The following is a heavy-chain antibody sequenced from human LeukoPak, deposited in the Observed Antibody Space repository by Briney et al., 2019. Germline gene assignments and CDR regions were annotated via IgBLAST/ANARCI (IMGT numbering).Heavy chain of an antibody. J-gene: IGHJ4*02. CDR1: GFTFNTYA. V-gene: IGHV3-23*01. D-gene: IGHD3-10*01. CDR2: VSGSGDTT. CDR3: AKDAGSGSPDYFDY. Sequence: GGSLRLSCAASGFTFNTYAMSWVRQAPGRGLEWVSTVSGSGDTTYYADSVRGRFTISRDNSRNTLYLQMNSLRAEDTAVYYCAKDAGSGSPDYFDYWGQGTLVTVSS.